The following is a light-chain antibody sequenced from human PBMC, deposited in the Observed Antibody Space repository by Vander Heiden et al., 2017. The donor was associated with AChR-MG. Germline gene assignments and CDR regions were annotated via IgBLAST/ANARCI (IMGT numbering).Light chain of an antibody. Sequence: QSVLTQPPSASGTPGQRVTISCSGSHSNIGSNVVSWYQQLPGTAPKLLIYNDHPRPSGVPDRFSGSKSGTSASLAINGLQADDEADYYCAARDDRLKAVLFGGGTKLTVV. CDR3: AARDDRLKAVL. J-gene: IGLJ2*01. V-gene: IGLV1-44*01. CDR2: NDH. CDR1: HSNIGSNV.